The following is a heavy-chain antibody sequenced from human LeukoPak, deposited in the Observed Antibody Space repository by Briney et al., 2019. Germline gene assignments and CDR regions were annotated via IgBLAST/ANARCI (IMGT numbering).Heavy chain of an antibody. CDR3: ARGPIAVAGIASDY. J-gene: IGHJ4*02. D-gene: IGHD6-19*01. Sequence: GGSLRLSCAASGFTFSSHAMHWVRQAPGKGLEWVAVISYDGSNKYYADSVKGRFTISRDNSKNTLYLQMNSLRAEDTAVYYCARGPIAVAGIASDYWGQGTLVTVSS. V-gene: IGHV3-30-3*01. CDR2: ISYDGSNK. CDR1: GFTFSSHA.